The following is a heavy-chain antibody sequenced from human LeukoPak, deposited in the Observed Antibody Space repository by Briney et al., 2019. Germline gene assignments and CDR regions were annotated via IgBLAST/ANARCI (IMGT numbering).Heavy chain of an antibody. CDR2: ISFDGSNT. Sequence: GRSLRLSCAASGFTFRSYAMHWVRRAPGRGLDWVAVISFDGSNTYYAASVKGRFTVSRDNSKSTLYLEMSSLRAEDTALYFCAREKEGYYVYYYMDVWGKGTTVTVSS. CDR3: AREKEGYYVYYYMDV. CDR1: GFTFRSYA. J-gene: IGHJ6*03. V-gene: IGHV3-30*15.